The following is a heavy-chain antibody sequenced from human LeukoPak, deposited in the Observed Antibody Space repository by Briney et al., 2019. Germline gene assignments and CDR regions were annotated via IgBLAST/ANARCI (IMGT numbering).Heavy chain of an antibody. V-gene: IGHV3-33*01. CDR2: IWYDGSNK. Sequence: GGSLRLSCAPSGFTFSSYGMHWVRQAPGKGLEWVAIIWYDGSNKYYADSVKGRFTISRDNSKNTLSLQMNSLRAEDTAVYYCARDHSSGYSVYWGQGTLVTVSS. D-gene: IGHD3-22*01. J-gene: IGHJ4*02. CDR1: GFTFSSYG. CDR3: ARDHSSGYSVY.